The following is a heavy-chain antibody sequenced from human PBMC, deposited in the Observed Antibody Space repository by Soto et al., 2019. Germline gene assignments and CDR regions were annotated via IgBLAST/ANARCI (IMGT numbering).Heavy chain of an antibody. Sequence: QLGGSLRLSCAASGFIFSSHWMHWVRQAPGKGLVGVSHIGPDGSNIWEADSVQGRFTISRDNARNRLYLQMNSLRDEDTAIYYCVRDNSWSLDYWGQGILDTVSS. J-gene: IGHJ4*02. CDR2: IGPDGSNI. V-gene: IGHV3-74*01. CDR3: VRDNSWSLDY. D-gene: IGHD6-13*01. CDR1: GFIFSSHW.